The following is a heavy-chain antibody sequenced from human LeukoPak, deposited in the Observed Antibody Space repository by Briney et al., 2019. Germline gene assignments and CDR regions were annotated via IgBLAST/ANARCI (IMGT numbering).Heavy chain of an antibody. CDR3: ARDPLRLGELSLNYFDY. Sequence: PGGSLRLSCAVSGFTFSSYEMNWVRQAPGKGLEWVSYISSSGSTIYYADSVKGRFIISRDNAKNSLYLQMNSLRAEDTAVYYCARDPLRLGELSLNYFDYWGQGTLVTVSS. CDR1: GFTFSSYE. V-gene: IGHV3-48*03. CDR2: ISSSGSTI. J-gene: IGHJ4*02. D-gene: IGHD3-16*02.